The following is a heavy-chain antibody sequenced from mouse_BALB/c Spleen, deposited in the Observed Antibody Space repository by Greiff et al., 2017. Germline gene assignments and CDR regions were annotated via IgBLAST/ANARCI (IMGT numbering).Heavy chain of an antibody. D-gene: IGHD1-1*01. J-gene: IGHJ1*01. V-gene: IGHV5-6*02. CDR1: GFTFSSYG. Sequence: EVKVEESGGDLVKPGGSLTLSCAASGFTFSSYGMSWVRQTPDKRLEWVATISGGGSYTYYPDSVKGRFTISRDNAKNTLYLQMSSLKSEDTAMYYCARHSYGGDWYFDVWGAGTTVTVSS. CDR2: ISGGGSYT. CDR3: ARHSYGGDWYFDV.